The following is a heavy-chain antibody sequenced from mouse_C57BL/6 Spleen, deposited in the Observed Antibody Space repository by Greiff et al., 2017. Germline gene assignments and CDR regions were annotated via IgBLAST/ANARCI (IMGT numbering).Heavy chain of an antibody. CDR1: GYTFTSYW. V-gene: IGHV1-64*01. J-gene: IGHJ2*01. D-gene: IGHD1-1*01. CDR3: ARDCGSRRYFDY. CDR2: IHPNSGST. Sequence: QVQLQQPGAELVKPGASVKLSCKASGYTFTSYWMHWVKQRPGQGLEWIGMIHPNSGSTNYNEKLKSKATLTVDKSSSTAYMPLSSLTSEDSAVYYCARDCGSRRYFDYWGQGTTLTVSS.